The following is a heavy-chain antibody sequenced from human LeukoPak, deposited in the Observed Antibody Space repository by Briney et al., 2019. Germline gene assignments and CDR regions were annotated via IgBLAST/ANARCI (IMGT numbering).Heavy chain of an antibody. CDR3: ARGGTRGYSYGFDY. V-gene: IGHV1-69*13. Sequence: GASVKVSCKASGGTFSRFTISWVRQAPGQGFEWMGGITPIFGTANFAQKFQGRVSITADESTSTAFMELSSLRSEDTAVYYCARGGTRGYSYGFDYWGQGTLVTVSS. J-gene: IGHJ4*02. CDR2: ITPIFGTA. D-gene: IGHD5-18*01. CDR1: GGTFSRFT.